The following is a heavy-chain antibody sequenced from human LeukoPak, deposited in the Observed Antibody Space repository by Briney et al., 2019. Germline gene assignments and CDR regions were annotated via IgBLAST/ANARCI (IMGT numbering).Heavy chain of an antibody. D-gene: IGHD2-2*02. CDR2: INHSGST. CDR1: GASFSGYY. J-gene: IGHJ6*02. V-gene: IGHV4-34*01. Sequence: PSETLSLTCAVYGASFSGYYWSWIRQPPGKGLGWLGEINHSGSTNYNPSLKSRVTISVDTSKNQFSLKLSSVTAADTAVYYCARGSPIVVVPAAIFRLFYYYYYGMDVWGQGTTVTVSS. CDR3: ARGSPIVVVPAAIFRLFYYYYYGMDV.